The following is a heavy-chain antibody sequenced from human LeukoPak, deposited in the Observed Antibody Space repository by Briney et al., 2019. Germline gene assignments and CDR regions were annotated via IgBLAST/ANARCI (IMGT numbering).Heavy chain of an antibody. CDR3: ARDYVQDY. CDR1: GFTFSGST. V-gene: IGHV3-21*01. D-gene: IGHD3-16*01. CDR2: ISSSSSYI. J-gene: IGHJ4*02. Sequence: PGGSLRLSCAASGFTFSGSTMNWVRQAPGKGLEWVSSISSSSSYIYYADSVKGRFTISRDNAKNSLYLQMNSLRDEDTAVCYCARDYVQDYWGQGTLVTVSS.